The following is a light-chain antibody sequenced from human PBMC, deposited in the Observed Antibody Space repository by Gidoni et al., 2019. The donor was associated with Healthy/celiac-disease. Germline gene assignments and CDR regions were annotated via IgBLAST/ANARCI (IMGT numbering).Light chain of an antibody. CDR1: QSVSSN. CDR2: GAS. J-gene: IGKJ2*01. V-gene: IGKV3-15*01. Sequence: ELVMTQSPATLSVSPAERATLTCRASQSVSSNLAWYQQKPGQAPRLLINGASTRATGIPARFSGSGSGTEFTLTISSLQSEDFAVYYCQQYNNWPPYTFGQGTKLEIK. CDR3: QQYNNWPPYT.